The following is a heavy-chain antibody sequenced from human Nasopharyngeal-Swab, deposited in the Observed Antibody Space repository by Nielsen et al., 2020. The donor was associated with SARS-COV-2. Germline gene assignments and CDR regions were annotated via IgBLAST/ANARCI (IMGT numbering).Heavy chain of an antibody. J-gene: IGHJ3*02. Sequence: GESLKISCAASGFTVSSNYMSWVRQAPGKGLEWVAVIWYDGSNKYYADSVKGRFTISRDNSKNTLYLQMNSLRAEDTAVYYCARVRFDWPYVADAFDIWGQGTMVTVSS. CDR3: ARVRFDWPYVADAFDI. CDR1: GFTVSSNY. D-gene: IGHD3-9*01. V-gene: IGHV3-33*08. CDR2: IWYDGSNK.